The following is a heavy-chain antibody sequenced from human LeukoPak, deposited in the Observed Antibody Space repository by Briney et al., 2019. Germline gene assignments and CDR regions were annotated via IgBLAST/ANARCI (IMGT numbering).Heavy chain of an antibody. J-gene: IGHJ3*02. Sequence: SQTLSLTCTVSGGSISSGDYYWSWIRQPPGKGLERIGYIYYSGSTYYNPSLKSRVNISVDTSKNQFSLKLSSVTAADTAVYYCARGSYDFWSDPDAFDIWGQGTMVTVSS. V-gene: IGHV4-30-4*08. CDR2: IYYSGST. CDR3: ARGSYDFWSDPDAFDI. D-gene: IGHD3-3*01. CDR1: GGSISSGDYY.